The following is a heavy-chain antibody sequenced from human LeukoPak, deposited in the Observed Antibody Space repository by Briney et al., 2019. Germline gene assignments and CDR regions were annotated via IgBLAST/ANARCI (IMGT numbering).Heavy chain of an antibody. V-gene: IGHV4-38-2*02. CDR1: GYSISSGYY. D-gene: IGHD3-10*01. CDR3: ARHKSPLPLH. CDR2: IYHSGST. J-gene: IGHJ4*02. Sequence: PSETLSLTCTVSGYSISSGYYWGWIRQPPGKGLEWIGSIYHSGSTYYNPSLKSRVTISVDTSKNQFSLKLSSVTAADTAVYYCARHKSPLPLHWGQGTLVTVSS.